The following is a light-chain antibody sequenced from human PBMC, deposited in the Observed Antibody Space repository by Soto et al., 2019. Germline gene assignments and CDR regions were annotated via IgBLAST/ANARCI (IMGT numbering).Light chain of an antibody. CDR2: DVS. CDR3: QQYNSWPQT. V-gene: IGKV3-15*01. CDR1: ESVSTN. J-gene: IGKJ1*01. Sequence: VVTQSPATLSVSHGERATLSCRASESVSTNLAWYQQKPGQAPRLLIYDVSTGATGIPARFSGRGSGTEFTLTISSLQSEDFAVYYCQQYNSWPQTFGLGTKVDIK.